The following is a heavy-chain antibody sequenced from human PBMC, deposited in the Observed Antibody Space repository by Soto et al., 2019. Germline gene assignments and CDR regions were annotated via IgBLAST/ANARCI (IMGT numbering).Heavy chain of an antibody. V-gene: IGHV1-8*01. CDR3: ARRAEANGWNGFGADKYYFDF. CDR1: GYTFTSYD. Sequence: ASVKVSCKASGYTFTSYDIYWVRQATGQGLEWMGWMNPNTGNSGYAQKFQGRVTVTSDTSINTVHMELSSLRSEDTAVYYCARRAEANGWNGFGADKYYFDFWGQGTLVTVSS. CDR2: MNPNTGNS. J-gene: IGHJ4*02. D-gene: IGHD1-1*01.